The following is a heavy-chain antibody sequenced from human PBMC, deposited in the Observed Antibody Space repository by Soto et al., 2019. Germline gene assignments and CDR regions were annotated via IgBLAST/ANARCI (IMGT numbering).Heavy chain of an antibody. CDR2: IYYSGST. J-gene: IGHJ4*02. CDR1: SGSVSSGFSY. D-gene: IGHD7-27*01. Sequence: PSETLSLTCTVSSGSVSSGFSYWSWIRQPPGKGLEWIGYIYYSGSTYYNPSLKSRVTISVDTSRNQFSLNLSSVTAADTAVYYCARNSREAYTGGGYYFDYWGQGTLVTVSS. V-gene: IGHV4-61*01. CDR3: ARNSREAYTGGGYYFDY.